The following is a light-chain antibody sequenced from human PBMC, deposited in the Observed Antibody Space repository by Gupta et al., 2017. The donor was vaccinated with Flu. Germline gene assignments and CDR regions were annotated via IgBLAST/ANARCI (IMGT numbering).Light chain of an antibody. Sequence: SYVLTQPPSVSVAPGQTPRITCGGNNIGSKSVHCYQQNPDQAPVLVVYDGSDRPSGIPERFSASNSWNTATLIISRVEAGDEADYYCQVWDSSSHHVFGAGTKVTVL. CDR3: QVWDSSSHHV. J-gene: IGLJ1*01. CDR1: NIGSKS. V-gene: IGLV3-21*02. CDR2: DGS.